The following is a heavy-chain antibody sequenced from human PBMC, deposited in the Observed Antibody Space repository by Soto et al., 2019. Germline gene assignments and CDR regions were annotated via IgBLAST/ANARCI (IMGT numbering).Heavy chain of an antibody. D-gene: IGHD2-15*01. V-gene: IGHV4-59*12. CDR1: GGSISSYY. CDR3: ARGEVVALGY. J-gene: IGHJ4*02. CDR2: IYYSGST. Sequence: PSETLSLTCTVSGGSISSYYWSWIRQPPGKGLEWIGYIYYSGSTNYNPSLKSRVTISVDTSKNQFSLKLSSVTAADTAGYYCARGEVVALGYWGQGTLVTVSS.